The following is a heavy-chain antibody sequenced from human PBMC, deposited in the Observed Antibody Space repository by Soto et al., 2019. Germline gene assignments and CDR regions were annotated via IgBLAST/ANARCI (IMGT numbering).Heavy chain of an antibody. CDR2: INHSGVT. CDR3: ARFSGSYYYPMDV. D-gene: IGHD6-19*01. Sequence: QVQLQQWGAGLLKPSGTLSLTCAVYGGSFSGYYWSWIRQPPGKGLEWIGEINHSGVTNYKPSLKRRLTISVDTSRNQFPRQLKAVTAADTAPYYCARFSGSYYYPMDVWGQGSTVTVSS. J-gene: IGHJ6*02. V-gene: IGHV4-34*01. CDR1: GGSFSGYY.